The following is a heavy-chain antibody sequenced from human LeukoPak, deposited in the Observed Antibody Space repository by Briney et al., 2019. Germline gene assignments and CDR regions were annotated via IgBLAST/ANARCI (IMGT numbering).Heavy chain of an antibody. Sequence: SETLSLTCPGSGGSISSYYWSWIRQPPGKGLEWIGYIYYSGSTNYNPSLKSRVTISVDTSKNQFSLQLSSVTAADTAVYYCARGRSSMVRGYYYYYMDVWGKGTTVTISS. CDR2: IYYSGST. D-gene: IGHD3-10*01. J-gene: IGHJ6*03. V-gene: IGHV4-59*01. CDR1: GGSISSYY. CDR3: ARGRSSMVRGYYYYYMDV.